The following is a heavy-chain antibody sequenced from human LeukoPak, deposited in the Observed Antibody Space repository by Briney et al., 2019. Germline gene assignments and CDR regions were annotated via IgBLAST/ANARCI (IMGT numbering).Heavy chain of an antibody. CDR3: ARVGYDSSGYPLNFDY. CDR2: IYYSGST. J-gene: IGHJ4*02. V-gene: IGHV4-59*01. CDR1: GGSISSYY. Sequence: SETLSLTCTVSGGSISSYYWSWIRQPPGKGLEWIGYIYYSGSTNYNPSLKSRVTISVDTSKNQFSLKLSSVTAADTAVYYCARVGYDSSGYPLNFDYWGQGTLVTVSS. D-gene: IGHD3-22*01.